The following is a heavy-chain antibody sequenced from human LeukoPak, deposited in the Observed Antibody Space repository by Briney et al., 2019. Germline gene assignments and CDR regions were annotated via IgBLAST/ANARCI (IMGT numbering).Heavy chain of an antibody. CDR3: ARVSEEDYVWGSYRFVDY. J-gene: IGHJ4*02. Sequence: PSETLSLTCTVSGGSISSGNYYWSWIRQPAGKGLEWIGHIYSSGNTNYNPSLTSRVTISVDTSSNQFSLKLRSVTAADTAVYYCARVSEEDYVWGSYRFVDYWGQGTLVTVSS. D-gene: IGHD3-16*02. V-gene: IGHV4-61*09. CDR2: IYSSGNT. CDR1: GGSISSGNYY.